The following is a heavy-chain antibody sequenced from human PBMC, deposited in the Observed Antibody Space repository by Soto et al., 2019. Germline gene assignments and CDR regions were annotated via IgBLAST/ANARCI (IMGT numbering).Heavy chain of an antibody. CDR2: IYYSGST. J-gene: IGHJ5*01. D-gene: IGHD6-19*01. Sequence: PSETLSLTCTVSGGSISSSSYYWGWIRQPPGKGLEWIGSIYYSGSTYYNPSLKSRVTISVDRSKNQFSLKLSSVTAADTAVYYFARVGWRHDNLFASCGQGTLVT. V-gene: IGHV4-39*07. CDR3: ARVGWRHDNLFAS. CDR1: GGSISSSSYY.